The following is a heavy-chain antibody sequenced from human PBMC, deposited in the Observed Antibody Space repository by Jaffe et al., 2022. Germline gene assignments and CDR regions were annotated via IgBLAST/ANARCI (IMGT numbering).Heavy chain of an antibody. CDR1: GFTFSSYG. CDR2: IRYDGSNK. CDR3: AKVGYSGSVGYFDY. J-gene: IGHJ4*02. Sequence: QVQLVESGGGVVQPGGSLRLSCAASGFTFSSYGMHWVRQAPGKGLEWVAFIRYDGSNKYYADSVKGRFTISRDNSKNTLYLQMNSLRAEDTAVYYCAKVGYSGSVGYFDYWGQGTLVTVSS. V-gene: IGHV3-30*02. D-gene: IGHD5-12*01.